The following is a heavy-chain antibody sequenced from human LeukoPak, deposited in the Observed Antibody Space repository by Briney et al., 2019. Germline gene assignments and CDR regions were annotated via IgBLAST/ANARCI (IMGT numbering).Heavy chain of an antibody. CDR3: ARGRYYSYSDY. J-gene: IGHJ4*02. Sequence: SQTLSLTCAVYGGSFSGYYWSWIRQPPGKGLEWIGEINHSGSTNYNPSLKSRVTISLDTSKNQFSLKLSSVTAADTAVYYCARGRYYSYSDYWGQGTLVTVSS. V-gene: IGHV4-34*01. D-gene: IGHD3-10*01. CDR1: GGSFSGYY. CDR2: INHSGST.